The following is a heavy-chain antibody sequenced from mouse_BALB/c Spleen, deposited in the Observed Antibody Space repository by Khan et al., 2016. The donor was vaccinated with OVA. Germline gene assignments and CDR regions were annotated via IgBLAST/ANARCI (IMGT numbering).Heavy chain of an antibody. CDR3: IRGGYGGFAY. V-gene: IGHV1S81*02. CDR1: GYTFTSYQ. CDR2: INPNNGGT. Sequence: QVQLKQSGAELVKPGASVKLSCKASGYTFTSYQMYWVKQRPGQGLEWIGEINPNNGGTTFNEKFKSKATLTVDKSSSTAFMQLSSLTSEDSAVYYCIRGGYGGFAYWGQGTLVTVSA. J-gene: IGHJ3*01. D-gene: IGHD3-1*01.